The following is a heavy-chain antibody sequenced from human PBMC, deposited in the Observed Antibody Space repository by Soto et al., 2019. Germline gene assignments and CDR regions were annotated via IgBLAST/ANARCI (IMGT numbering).Heavy chain of an antibody. CDR1: GGSFSGYY. CDR2: INHSGST. V-gene: IGHV4-34*01. D-gene: IGHD5-18*01. J-gene: IGHJ5*02. Sequence: SETLSLTCAVYGGSFSGYYWSWIRQPPGKGLEWIGEINHSGSTNYNPSLKSRVTISVDTSKNQFSLKLSSVTAADTAVYYCARGGYSYGSGWFDHWGQGTLVTVSS. CDR3: ARGGYSYGSGWFDH.